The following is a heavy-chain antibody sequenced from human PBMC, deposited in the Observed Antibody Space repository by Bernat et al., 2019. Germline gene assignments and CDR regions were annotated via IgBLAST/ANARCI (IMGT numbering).Heavy chain of an antibody. CDR1: GFTFGNAW. V-gene: IGHV3-15*07. J-gene: IGHJ3*02. Sequence: EVQLVESGGGLVKPGGSLRLSCAASGFTFGNAWMNWVRQAPGKGLEWVGRIKSKTDGGTTDYAAPVKGRFTISRDDSKNTLYLQMNSLKTEDTAVYYCTTDIAAAGNLDAFDIWGQGTMVTVS. D-gene: IGHD6-13*01. CDR3: TTDIAAAGNLDAFDI. CDR2: IKSKTDGGTT.